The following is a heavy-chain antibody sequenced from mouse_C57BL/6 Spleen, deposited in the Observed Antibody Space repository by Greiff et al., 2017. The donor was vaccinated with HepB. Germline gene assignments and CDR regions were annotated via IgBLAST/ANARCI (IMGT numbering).Heavy chain of an antibody. V-gene: IGHV5-4*03. J-gene: IGHJ1*03. CDR2: ISDGGSYT. CDR3: ARFITTVVATRYFDV. D-gene: IGHD1-1*01. CDR1: GFTFSSYA. Sequence: EVKLMESGGGLVKPGGSLKLSCAASGFTFSSYAMSWVRQTPEKRLEWVATISDGGSYTYYPDNVKGRFTISRDNAKNNLYLQMSHLKSEDTAMYSCARFITTVVATRYFDVWGTGTTVTVSS.